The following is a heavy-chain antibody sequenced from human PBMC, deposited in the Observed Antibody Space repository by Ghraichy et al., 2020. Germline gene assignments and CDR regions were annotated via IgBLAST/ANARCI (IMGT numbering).Heavy chain of an antibody. D-gene: IGHD3-10*01. J-gene: IGHJ4*02. CDR1: GFTFHDAW. CDR2: IKSKTDGGAT. V-gene: IGHV3-15*01. Sequence: LSLTCAASGFTFHDAWMSWVRQAPGKGPEWVGRIKSKTDGGATDYAAPVKGRFTISRDDSKYTLYLQMNSLKTEDTGVYYCTTLGRCFGEDHWGQGTLVTVSS. CDR3: TTLGRCFGEDH.